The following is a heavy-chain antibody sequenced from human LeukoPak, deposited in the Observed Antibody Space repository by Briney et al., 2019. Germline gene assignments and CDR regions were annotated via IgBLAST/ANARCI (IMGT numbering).Heavy chain of an antibody. CDR3: ARARGSYYEVDS. D-gene: IGHD1-26*01. J-gene: IGHJ4*02. CDR2: MNTNSGNT. CDR1: GYTFTNYD. V-gene: IGHV1-8*03. Sequence: ASVKVSCKTSGYTFTNYDINWVRRATGQGLEWMGWMNTNSGNTGYAQNFQGRLTITRNTSINTAYMELSSLRSEDTALYYCARARGSYYEVDSWGQGTLVTVSS.